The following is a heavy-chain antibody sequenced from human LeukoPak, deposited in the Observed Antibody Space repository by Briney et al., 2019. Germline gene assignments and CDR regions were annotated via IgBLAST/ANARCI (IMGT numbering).Heavy chain of an antibody. CDR2: ISGSGGST. CDR3: ARDADSSGYYAYYFDY. Sequence: GGSLRLSCAASGFTFSSYAMSWVRQAPGKGLEWVSAISGSGGSTYYADSVKGRFTISRDNSKNTLYLQMNSLRAEDTAVYYCARDADSSGYYAYYFDYWGEGTLVTVSS. J-gene: IGHJ4*02. CDR1: GFTFSSYA. D-gene: IGHD3-22*01. V-gene: IGHV3-23*01.